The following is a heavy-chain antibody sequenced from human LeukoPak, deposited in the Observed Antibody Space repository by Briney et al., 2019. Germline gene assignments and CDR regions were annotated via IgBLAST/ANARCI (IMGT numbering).Heavy chain of an antibody. D-gene: IGHD4-23*01. CDR2: IIPIFGTA. Sequence: SVNVSCKASGGTFSSYAISWVRQAPGQGLEWMGGIIPIFGTANYAQKFQGRVTITADESTSTAYMELSSLRSEDTAVYYCASPGGNSGYYFDYWGQGTLVTVSS. CDR1: GGTFSSYA. J-gene: IGHJ4*02. CDR3: ASPGGNSGYYFDY. V-gene: IGHV1-69*13.